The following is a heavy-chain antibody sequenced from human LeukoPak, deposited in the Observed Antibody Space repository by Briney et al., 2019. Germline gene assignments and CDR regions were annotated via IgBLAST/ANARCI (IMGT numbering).Heavy chain of an antibody. Sequence: ASVKVSCKASGYRFRSYGISWVRQAPGQGLEWMGWISANDGSTNYTQKFQGRVTMTSATSTSTAYMEIRHLRSDDTAVYYCARGVVVHYTWFDPWGQGTLVTVSS. D-gene: IGHD2-2*01. V-gene: IGHV1-18*01. CDR2: ISANDGST. J-gene: IGHJ5*02. CDR3: ARGVVVHYTWFDP. CDR1: GYRFRSYG.